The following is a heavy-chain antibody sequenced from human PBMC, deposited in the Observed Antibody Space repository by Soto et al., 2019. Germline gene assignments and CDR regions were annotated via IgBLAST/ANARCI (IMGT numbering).Heavy chain of an antibody. V-gene: IGHV1-18*01. CDR2: VSAYNGNT. CDR3: ASGIGYGDSYFDY. J-gene: IGHJ4*02. Sequence: QLVQSGAEVKKPGASVKVSCKASGYTFTNYAISWVRQAPGQGLEWMGWVSAYNGNTDYAQKFQGRVTMTTATSTRTGYMELRSRRSDASAVYYCASGIGYGDSYFDYWGQGTLVTVSS. D-gene: IGHD4-17*01. CDR1: GYTFTNYA.